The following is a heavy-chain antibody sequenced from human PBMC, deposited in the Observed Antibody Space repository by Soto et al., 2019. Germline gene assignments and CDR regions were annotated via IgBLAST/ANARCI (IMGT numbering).Heavy chain of an antibody. V-gene: IGHV3-48*02. CDR2: ISSSSSTI. D-gene: IGHD3-3*01. J-gene: IGHJ6*02. Sequence: GGSLRLSCAASGFTFSSYSMNWVRQAPGKGLEWVSYISSSSSTIYYADSVKGRFTISRDNAKNSLYLQMNSLRDEDTAVYYCARDSRAPSYYDFWSGFEYCYYYGMDVWGQGTTVTVSS. CDR3: ARDSRAPSYYDFWSGFEYCYYYGMDV. CDR1: GFTFSSYS.